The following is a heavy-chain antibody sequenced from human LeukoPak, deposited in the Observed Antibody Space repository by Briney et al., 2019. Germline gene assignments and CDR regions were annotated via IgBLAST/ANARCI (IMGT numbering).Heavy chain of an antibody. CDR3: ARGKSGYSP. D-gene: IGHD3-22*01. CDR1: GYTFTENY. J-gene: IGHJ4*02. Sequence: AASVKVSCKASGYTFTENYIHWVRQAPGQGLERMGLINPYTGATNYTQNFQGRVTMTRDTSVSTAYMHLSGLRSDDTAVYYCARGKSGYSPWGQGTPVTVSS. V-gene: IGHV1-2*02. CDR2: INPYTGAT.